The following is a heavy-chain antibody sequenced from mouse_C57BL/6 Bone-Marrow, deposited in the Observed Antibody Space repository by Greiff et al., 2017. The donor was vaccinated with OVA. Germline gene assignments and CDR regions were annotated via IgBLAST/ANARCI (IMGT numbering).Heavy chain of an antibody. CDR3: ASLLAYYSLYAMDY. D-gene: IGHD2-12*01. Sequence: EVQRVESGGGLVQPGGSLKLSCAASGFTFSDYYMYWVRQTPEKRLEWVAYISNGGGSTYYPDTVKGRFTISRDNAKNTLYLQMSRLKSEDTAMYYCASLLAYYSLYAMDYWGQGTSVTVSS. CDR2: ISNGGGST. V-gene: IGHV5-12*01. CDR1: GFTFSDYY. J-gene: IGHJ4*01.